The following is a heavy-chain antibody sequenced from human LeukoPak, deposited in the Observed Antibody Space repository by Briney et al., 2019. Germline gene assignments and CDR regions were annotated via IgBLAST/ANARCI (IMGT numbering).Heavy chain of an antibody. CDR2: INSDGSST. J-gene: IGHJ6*02. CDR1: GFTFRSYW. Sequence: GVSLRLFCAASGFTFRSYWMHWVRQAPGKGLVWVSRINSDGSSTSYADSVKGRFTISRDNAKNTLYLQMNSLRAEDTAVYYCARDRRGRYDILNGYSYYGLDVWGQGTTVIVSS. D-gene: IGHD3-9*01. CDR3: ARDRRGRYDILNGYSYYGLDV. V-gene: IGHV3-74*01.